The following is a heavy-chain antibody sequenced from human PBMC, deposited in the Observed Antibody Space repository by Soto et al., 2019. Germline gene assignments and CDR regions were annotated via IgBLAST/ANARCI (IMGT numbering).Heavy chain of an antibody. CDR1: GGSISSYY. CDR2: IYYSGST. V-gene: IGHV4-59*08. CDR3: ARQYSGYDSFPGFP. J-gene: IGHJ5*02. Sequence: SETLSLTCTVSGGSISSYYWSWIRQPPGKGLEWIGYIYYSGSTNYNPSLKSRVTISVDTSKNQFSLKLSSVTAADTAVYYCARQYSGYDSFPGFPWGQGTLVTVSS. D-gene: IGHD5-12*01.